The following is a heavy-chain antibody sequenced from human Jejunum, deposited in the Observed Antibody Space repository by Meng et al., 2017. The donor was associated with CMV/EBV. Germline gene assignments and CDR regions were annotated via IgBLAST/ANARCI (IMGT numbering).Heavy chain of an antibody. CDR2: ISGSSTYI. Sequence: GFIFSNEAMTWLRQAPGKGLEWLSYISGSSTYIYHADSVKGRFTISRDNAKNSVYLQMNSLRAEDTAVYYCARAIDYGDPNWFDPWGQGTLVTVSS. J-gene: IGHJ5*02. D-gene: IGHD4-17*01. CDR1: GFIFSNEA. V-gene: IGHV3-21*01. CDR3: ARAIDYGDPNWFDP.